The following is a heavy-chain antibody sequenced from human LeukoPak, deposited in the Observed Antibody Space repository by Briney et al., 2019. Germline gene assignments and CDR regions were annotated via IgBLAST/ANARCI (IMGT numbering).Heavy chain of an antibody. V-gene: IGHV3-11*01. J-gene: IGHJ4*02. D-gene: IGHD6-19*01. CDR3: VRDKMAGAVTGSLFDY. CDR1: GFTFSDYY. Sequence: PGGSLRLSCAASGFTFSDYYMTWVRQAPGKGLDWVSYISNSGSTIHYADSVKGRFTISRDNAQNSLYLQMNSLRVEDTAVYYCVRDKMAGAVTGSLFDYWGQGTLVTVSS. CDR2: ISNSGSTI.